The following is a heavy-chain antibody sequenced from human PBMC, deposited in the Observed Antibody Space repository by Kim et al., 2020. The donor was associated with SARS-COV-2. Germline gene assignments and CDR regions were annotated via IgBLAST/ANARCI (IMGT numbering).Heavy chain of an antibody. CDR2: ISSSGSTI. J-gene: IGHJ4*02. CDR3: ARDLHDLYYDFWSGQHPLGY. V-gene: IGHV3-48*03. Sequence: GGSLRLSCAASGFTFSSYEMNWVRQAPGKGLEWVSYISSSGSTIYYADSVKGRFTISRDNAKNSLYLQMNSLRAEDTAVYYCARDLHDLYYDFWSGQHPLGYWGQGTLVTVSS. D-gene: IGHD3-3*01. CDR1: GFTFSSYE.